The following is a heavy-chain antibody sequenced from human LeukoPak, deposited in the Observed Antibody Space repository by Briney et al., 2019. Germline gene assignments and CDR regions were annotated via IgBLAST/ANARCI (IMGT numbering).Heavy chain of an antibody. CDR1: GYTLTELS. CDR3: ARDNSVEDTAWWFGP. CDR2: FDPEDGET. Sequence: ASVKVSCKVSGYTLTELSMHWVRQAPGKGLEWMGGFDPEDGETIYAQKFQGRVTMTEDTSTDTAYMELSSLRSEDTAVYYCARDNSVEDTAWWFGPWGQGTLVTVSS. J-gene: IGHJ5*02. V-gene: IGHV1-24*01. D-gene: IGHD4-23*01.